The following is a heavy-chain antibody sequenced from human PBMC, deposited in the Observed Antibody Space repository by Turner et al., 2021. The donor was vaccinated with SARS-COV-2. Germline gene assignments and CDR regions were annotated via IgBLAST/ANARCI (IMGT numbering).Heavy chain of an antibody. V-gene: IGHV3-15*01. J-gene: IGHJ4*02. CDR3: TTEGLY. Sequence: EVQLVESGGGLVKPGGSLRLSCAASGFTFSTAWMSWVRQAPGKGLEWVGRIKPKTDGGAIDYAAPVKGRFTISRDDSKNTLSLGINSLKTADTAVYYCTTEGLYWGQGTLVTVSS. CDR2: IKPKTDGGAI. CDR1: GFTFSTAW.